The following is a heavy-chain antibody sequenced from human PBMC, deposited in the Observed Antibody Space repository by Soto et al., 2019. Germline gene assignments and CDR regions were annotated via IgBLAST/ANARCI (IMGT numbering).Heavy chain of an antibody. Sequence: LRLSCAASGFTFSSYGMHWVRQAPGKGLEWVAVIWYDGSNKYYADSVKGRFTISRDNSKNTLYLQMNSLRAEDTAVYYCARDDGGTSLGPFDDWGQGTLVTVSS. CDR2: IWYDGSNK. J-gene: IGHJ4*02. CDR3: ARDDGGTSLGPFDD. CDR1: GFTFSSYG. V-gene: IGHV3-33*01. D-gene: IGHD2-15*01.